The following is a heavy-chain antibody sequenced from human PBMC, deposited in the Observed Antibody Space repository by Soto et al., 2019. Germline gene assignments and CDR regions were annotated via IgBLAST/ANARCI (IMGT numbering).Heavy chain of an antibody. J-gene: IGHJ6*02. CDR1: GGTIRSGGYY. Sequence: SESLSLTCTVSGGTIRSGGYYWSWIRQHPGKGLEWIGYIYYSGSTYYNPSLRSRVTISVDTSKNQFSLKLSSVTDADTAVYYCARGGVGWNLYGYYYYGMDVWGQGTTVTVSS. D-gene: IGHD1-1*01. CDR2: IYYSGST. CDR3: ARGGVGWNLYGYYYYGMDV. V-gene: IGHV4-31*03.